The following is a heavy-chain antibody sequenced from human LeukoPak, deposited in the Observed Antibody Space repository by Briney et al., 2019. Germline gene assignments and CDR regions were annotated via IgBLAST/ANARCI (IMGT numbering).Heavy chain of an antibody. CDR2: INHSGST. CDR1: GGSFSGYY. J-gene: IGHJ3*02. CDR3: ARSRIAARPGRAFDI. V-gene: IGHV4-34*01. Sequence: SETLSLTCAVYGGSFSGYYWSWIRQPPGKGLEWIGEINHSGSTNYNPSLKSRVTISVDTSKNQFSLKLSSVTAADTAVYYCARSRIAARPGRAFDIWGQGTMVTVSS. D-gene: IGHD6-6*01.